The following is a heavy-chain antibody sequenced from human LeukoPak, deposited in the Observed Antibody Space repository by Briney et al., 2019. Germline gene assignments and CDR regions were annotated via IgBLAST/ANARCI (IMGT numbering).Heavy chain of an antibody. J-gene: IGHJ3*02. V-gene: IGHV4-59*08. D-gene: IGHD2/OR15-2a*01. Sequence: SETLSLTCTVSGGSISSYYWSWIRQPPGKGLEWIAYIYYSGSTKCDPSLKSRVTISVDTSKNQFSLKLSSVTAADTAVYYCARHFFVGAEDAFDIWGQGTMVTVSS. CDR1: GGSISSYY. CDR3: ARHFFVGAEDAFDI. CDR2: IYYSGST.